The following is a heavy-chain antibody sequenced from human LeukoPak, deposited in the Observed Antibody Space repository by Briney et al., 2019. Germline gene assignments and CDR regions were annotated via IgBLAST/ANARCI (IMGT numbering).Heavy chain of an antibody. CDR1: GFTFSNAW. D-gene: IGHD2-2*01. Sequence: KPGGSLRLSCAASGFTFSNAWMSWVRQAPGKGLEWVSSISSSSSYIYYADSVKGRFTISRDNAKNSLYLQMNSLRAEDTAVYYCARAIVVVPAATLFDYWGQGTLVTVSS. CDR3: ARAIVVVPAATLFDY. V-gene: IGHV3-21*01. J-gene: IGHJ4*02. CDR2: ISSSSSYI.